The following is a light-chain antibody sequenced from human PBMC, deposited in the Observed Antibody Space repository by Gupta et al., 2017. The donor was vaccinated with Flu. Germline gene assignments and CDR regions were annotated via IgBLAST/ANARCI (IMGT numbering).Light chain of an antibody. J-gene: IGKJ4*01. CDR1: QSISTW. V-gene: IGKV1-5*03. Sequence: DIQMTQSPSTLSASEGDSVTITCRASQSISTWLAWYQEKPGKAPKLLIYKASTLEGGVPSRFSGSGSGTEFSLTINSLQPDDFATYNCQQYNNYSPLTFGGGTKVGIK. CDR2: KAS. CDR3: QQYNNYSPLT.